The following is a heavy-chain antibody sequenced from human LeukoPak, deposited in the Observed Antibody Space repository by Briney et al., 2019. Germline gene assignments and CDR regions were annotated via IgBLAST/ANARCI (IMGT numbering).Heavy chain of an antibody. V-gene: IGHV3-21*01. J-gene: IGHJ4*02. CDR2: ISPSGSAI. D-gene: IGHD1-1*01. CDR3: ASGIRERGFDS. CDR1: EFILSTYA. Sequence: GGSLRLSCADSEFILSTYAMNWVRRAPGRGLEWVSSISPSGSAIFYAHSVKGRFTISRDNAKNSLYLQMNSLRAEDTALYFCASGIRERGFDSWGQGTLVTVSS.